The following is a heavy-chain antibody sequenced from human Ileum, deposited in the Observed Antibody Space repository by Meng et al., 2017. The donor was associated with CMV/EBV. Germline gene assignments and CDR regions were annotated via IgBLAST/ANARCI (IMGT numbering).Heavy chain of an antibody. Sequence: GESLKISCAASGFTFNNYWMHWVRQVPGEGLVWISRVDSDGGSATYADSVKGRFTISRDNAKNTLYLQMDSLRAEDTAMYYCVRVGDRYSHGKFHYWGQGTLVTVSS. J-gene: IGHJ4*02. CDR3: VRVGDRYSHGKFHY. CDR2: VDSDGGSA. CDR1: GFTFNNYW. V-gene: IGHV3-74*01. D-gene: IGHD3-10*01.